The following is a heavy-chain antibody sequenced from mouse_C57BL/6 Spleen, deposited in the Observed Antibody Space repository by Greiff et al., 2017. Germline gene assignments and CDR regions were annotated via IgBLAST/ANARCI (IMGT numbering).Heavy chain of an antibody. D-gene: IGHD1-1*01. V-gene: IGHV1-52*01. Sequence: QVQLQQPGAELVRPGSSVKLSCTASGYTFTSYWMHWVKQRPIQGLEWIGNIDPSDSETHYTQKFKDKATLTVDKSSSTAYLQLDSLTSEDSAVYYCALVINFMDYWGQGTSVTVSS. CDR2: IDPSDSET. CDR1: GYTFTSYW. CDR3: ALVINFMDY. J-gene: IGHJ4*01.